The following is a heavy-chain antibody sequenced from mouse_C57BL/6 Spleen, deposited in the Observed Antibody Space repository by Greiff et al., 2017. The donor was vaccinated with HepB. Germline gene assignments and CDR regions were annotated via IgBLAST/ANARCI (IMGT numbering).Heavy chain of an antibody. CDR2: IRSKSNNYAT. J-gene: IGHJ4*01. Sequence: EVKLMESGGGLVQPKGSLKLSCAASGFSFNTYAMNWVRQAPGKGLEWVARIRSKSNNYATYYADSVKDRFTISRDDSESMLYLQMNNLKTEDTAMYYCVRHGTYDGYYNYYAMDYWGQGTSVTVSS. V-gene: IGHV10-1*01. CDR1: GFSFNTYA. D-gene: IGHD2-3*01. CDR3: VRHGTYDGYYNYYAMDY.